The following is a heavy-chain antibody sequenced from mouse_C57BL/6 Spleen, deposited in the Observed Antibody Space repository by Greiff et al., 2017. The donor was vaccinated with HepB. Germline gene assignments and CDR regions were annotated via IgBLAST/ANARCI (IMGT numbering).Heavy chain of an antibody. CDR3: GLLYYEYGGFAY. Sequence: VQLQQSGPVLVKPGASVKMSCKASGYTFTDYYMNWVKQSHGKSLEWIGVINPYNGGTSYNQKFKGKATLTVDKSSSTAYMGLNSLTSEDSAVYYCGLLYYEYGGFAYWGQGTLVTVSA. J-gene: IGHJ3*01. V-gene: IGHV1-19*01. D-gene: IGHD2-4*01. CDR2: INPYNGGT. CDR1: GYTFTDYY.